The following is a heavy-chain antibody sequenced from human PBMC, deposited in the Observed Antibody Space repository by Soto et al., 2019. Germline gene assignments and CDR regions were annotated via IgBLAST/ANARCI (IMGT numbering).Heavy chain of an antibody. CDR1: GYSFTNYW. J-gene: IGHJ6*02. Sequence: GESLKISCKGSGYSFTNYWIGWVRKMPGKGLEWMGIIYPGDSDSRYSPSFQGQLTNSADKSISTAYLQWSSLKASDTAMYYRARHGCSRTSCYNPSYYYYYGMDVWGQGTTVTVSS. V-gene: IGHV5-51*01. CDR2: IYPGDSDS. D-gene: IGHD2-2*01. CDR3: ARHGCSRTSCYNPSYYYYYGMDV.